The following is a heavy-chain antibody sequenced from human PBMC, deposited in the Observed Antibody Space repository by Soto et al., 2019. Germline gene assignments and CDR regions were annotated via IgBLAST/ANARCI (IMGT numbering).Heavy chain of an antibody. D-gene: IGHD3-3*01. CDR1: GFTFSSYG. V-gene: IGHV3-30*03. CDR3: ARGYYDFWSGSRNDAFDI. Sequence: GGSLRLSCAASGFTFSSYGMHWVRQAPGKGLEWVAVISYDGSNKYYADSVKGRFTISRDNSKNTLYLQMNSLRAEDTAVYYCARGYYDFWSGSRNDAFDIWGQGTMVTVS. J-gene: IGHJ3*02. CDR2: ISYDGSNK.